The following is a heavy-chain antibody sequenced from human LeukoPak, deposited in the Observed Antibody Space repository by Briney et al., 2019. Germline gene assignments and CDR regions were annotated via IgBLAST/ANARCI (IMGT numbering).Heavy chain of an antibody. CDR2: INPNSGGT. D-gene: IGHD2-2*01. V-gene: IGHV1-2*06. J-gene: IGHJ5*02. CDR1: GYTFTGYY. CDR3: ARDRSTSGNWFDP. Sequence: ASVKVSCKASGYTFTGYYMHWVRQAPGQGLEWMGRINPNSGGTNYAQKFQGRVTMTRDTSISTAYMELSRLRSDDTAVYYCARDRSTSGNWFDPWGQGTLVTVSS.